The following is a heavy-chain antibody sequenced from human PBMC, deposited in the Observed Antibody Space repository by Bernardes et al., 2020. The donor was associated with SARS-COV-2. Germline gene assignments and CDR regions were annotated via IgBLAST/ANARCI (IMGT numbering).Heavy chain of an antibody. V-gene: IGHV3-7*03. CDR1: GFNSGSSW. CDR2: IRDEESAKGEGFEK. Sequence: GGSLRLSCAASGFNSGSSWMSWVRQAPGRGLEWVATIRDEESAKGEGFEKFYVDSVKGRFTISRDSAKNSLSLEMNSLRVEDTAVYYCARDTLDSWGQGTLVTVSS. CDR3: ARDTLDS. J-gene: IGHJ4*02.